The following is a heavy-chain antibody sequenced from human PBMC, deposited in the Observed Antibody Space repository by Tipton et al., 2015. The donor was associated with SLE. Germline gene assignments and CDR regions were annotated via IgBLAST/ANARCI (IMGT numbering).Heavy chain of an antibody. V-gene: IGHV3-23*01. D-gene: IGHD3-22*01. CDR1: GFTFSSYA. CDR3: AHRGTSSGYYYYFDY. J-gene: IGHJ4*02. CDR2: ISGSGSST. Sequence: SLRLSCVASGFTFSSYAMSWVRRAPGKGLEWVSGISGSGSSTYYADSLKGRFTISRDNSKNTLYLQMNSLRAEDTAVYYCAHRGTSSGYYYYFDYWGQGTLVTVSS.